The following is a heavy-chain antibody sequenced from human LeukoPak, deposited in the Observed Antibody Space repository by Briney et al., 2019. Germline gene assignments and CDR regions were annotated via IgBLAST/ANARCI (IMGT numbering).Heavy chain of an antibody. J-gene: IGHJ4*02. Sequence: GGSLRLSCAASGFTFSSYAMHWVRQAPGKGLEWVAVISYDGSNKYYADSVKGRFTISRDNSKNTLYLQMNSLRAEDTAVYYCAREGVGIAAAGFLPGSLDYWGQGTLVTVSP. V-gene: IGHV3-30-3*01. D-gene: IGHD6-13*01. CDR3: AREGVGIAAAGFLPGSLDY. CDR2: ISYDGSNK. CDR1: GFTFSSYA.